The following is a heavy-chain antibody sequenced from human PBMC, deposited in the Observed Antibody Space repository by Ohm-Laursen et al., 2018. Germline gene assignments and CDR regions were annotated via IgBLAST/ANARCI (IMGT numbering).Heavy chain of an antibody. CDR3: ARGYSGYDYSFDY. CDR1: GFTVSSTY. CDR2: IYSGGST. D-gene: IGHD5-12*01. V-gene: IGHV3-53*01. J-gene: IGHJ4*02. Sequence: SLRLSCAASGFTVSSTYTSWVRQAPGKGLEWVSVIYSGGSTYYADSVKGRFTISRDNSKNSLYLQMSSLRAEDTAVYYCARGYSGYDYSFDYWGQGTLVTVSS.